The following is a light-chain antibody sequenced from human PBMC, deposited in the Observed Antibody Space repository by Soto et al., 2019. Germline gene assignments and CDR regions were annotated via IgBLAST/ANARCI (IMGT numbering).Light chain of an antibody. CDR1: SPNIGAGYD. J-gene: IGLJ2*01. Sequence: QPVLTQPPSVSGAPGQRVTISCTGSSPNIGAGYDVHWYQQLPGTAPKLLIYGNSNRPSGVPDRFSGSKSGTSASLAITGLQAEDEADYYCQSYDSSLSGYVVFGGGTKLTVL. CDR2: GNS. CDR3: QSYDSSLSGYVV. V-gene: IGLV1-40*01.